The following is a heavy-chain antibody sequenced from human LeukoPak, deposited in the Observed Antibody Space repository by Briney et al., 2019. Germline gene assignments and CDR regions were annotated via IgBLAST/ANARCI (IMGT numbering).Heavy chain of an antibody. CDR2: IIPIFGTA. CDR3: ARSPHPPIGYCSGGSCYRNWFDP. CDR1: GGTFSSYA. J-gene: IGHJ5*02. D-gene: IGHD2-15*01. V-gene: IGHV1-69*06. Sequence: ASVKVSCKASGGTFSSYAISWVRQAPGQGLEWMGGIIPIFGTANYAQKFQGRVTITADKSTSTAYMELSSLRSEDTAVYYCARSPHPPIGYCSGGSCYRNWFDPWGQGTLVTVSS.